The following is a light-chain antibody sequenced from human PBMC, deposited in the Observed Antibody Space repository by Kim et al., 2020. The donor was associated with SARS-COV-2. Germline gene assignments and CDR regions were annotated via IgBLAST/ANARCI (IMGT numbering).Light chain of an antibody. CDR3: QQYTRYPVT. V-gene: IGKV1-16*02. Sequence: ASVGGTVTITCRAIEGIIKYLAVYQRKPGKAPKALIYAASRLQSGDPSKFSSSRSGTDYTLTISSLEPEDFATYYCQQYTRYPVTFAQETRLEIK. CDR1: EGIIKY. J-gene: IGKJ5*01. CDR2: AAS.